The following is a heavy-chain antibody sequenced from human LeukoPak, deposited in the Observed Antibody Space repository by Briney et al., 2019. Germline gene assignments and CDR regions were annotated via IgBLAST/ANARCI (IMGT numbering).Heavy chain of an antibody. CDR1: GFTFDDYA. V-gene: IGHV3-43D*03. CDR2: ISGDDDST. CDR3: AKAARPFLEGPNGYFDY. D-gene: IGHD3-3*01. J-gene: IGHJ4*02. Sequence: GGSLRLSCAASGFTFDDYAMHWVRQAPGKGLEWVSLISGDDDSTYYADSVKGRFTISRDNSKNSLYLQMNSLRAEDTALYYCAKAARPFLEGPNGYFDYWGQGTLVTVSS.